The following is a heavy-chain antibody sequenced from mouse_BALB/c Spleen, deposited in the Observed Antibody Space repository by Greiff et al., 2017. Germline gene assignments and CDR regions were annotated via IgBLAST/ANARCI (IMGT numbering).Heavy chain of an antibody. D-gene: IGHD3-1*01. CDR3: ARGSSGSFAY. Sequence: VKLVESGAELVRPGSSVKISCKASGYAFSSYWMNWVKQRPGQGLEWIGQIYPGDGDTNYNGKFKGKATLTADKSSSTAYMQLSSLTSEDSAVYFCARGSSGSFAYWGQGTLVTVSA. CDR1: GYAFSSYW. J-gene: IGHJ3*01. CDR2: IYPGDGDT. V-gene: IGHV1-80*01.